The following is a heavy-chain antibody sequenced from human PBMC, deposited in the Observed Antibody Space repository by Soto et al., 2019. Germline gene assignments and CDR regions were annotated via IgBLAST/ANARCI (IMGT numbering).Heavy chain of an antibody. Sequence: SVKVSCKASGCAFSSYAISWVRQAPGQGLEWMGGIIPIFGTANYAQKFQGRVTITADKSTSTAYMELSSLRSEDTAVYYCARVRDSGSYRRILDYWGQGTLVTVSS. CDR1: GCAFSSYA. V-gene: IGHV1-69*06. CDR2: IIPIFGTA. CDR3: ARVRDSGSYRRILDY. J-gene: IGHJ4*02. D-gene: IGHD1-26*01.